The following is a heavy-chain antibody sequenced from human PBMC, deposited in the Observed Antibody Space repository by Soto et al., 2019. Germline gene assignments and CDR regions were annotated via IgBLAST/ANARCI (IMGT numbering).Heavy chain of an antibody. CDR2: IIPILGIA. CDR1: GGTFSSYT. V-gene: IGHV1-69*08. Sequence: QVQLVQSGAEVKKPGSSVKVSCKASGGTFSSYTISWVRQAPGQGLEWMGRIIPILGIANYAQKFQGRVTITADKSTSTAYMELSSLRSEDTAVYYWARDKEGVPFDYWGQGTLVTVSS. J-gene: IGHJ4*02. CDR3: ARDKEGVPFDY. D-gene: IGHD2-2*01.